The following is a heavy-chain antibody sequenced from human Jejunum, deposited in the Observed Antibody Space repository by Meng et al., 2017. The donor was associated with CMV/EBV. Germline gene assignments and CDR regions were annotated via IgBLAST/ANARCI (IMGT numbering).Heavy chain of an antibody. CDR3: ARVGATSRFGAFDI. CDR2: IYYSGST. Sequence: SGGSLSSYFGGWIRQPPGKGLEWIAYIYYSGSTNYNPSLRSRVTISVDTSRNQFSLRLSSVTAADTAVYYCARVGATSRFGAFDIWGQGTRVTVSS. D-gene: IGHD1-26*01. J-gene: IGHJ3*02. V-gene: IGHV4-59*01. CDR1: GGSLSSYF.